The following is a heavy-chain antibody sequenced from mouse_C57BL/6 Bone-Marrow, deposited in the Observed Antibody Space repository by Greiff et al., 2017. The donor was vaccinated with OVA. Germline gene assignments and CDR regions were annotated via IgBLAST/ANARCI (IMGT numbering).Heavy chain of an antibody. V-gene: IGHV1-26*01. D-gene: IGHD2-4*01. Sequence: VQLQQSGPELVKPGASVKISCKASGYTFTDYYMNWVKQSHGKSLEWIGDINPNNGGTSYNQKFKGKATLTVDKSSSTAYMELRSLTSEDSAVYYCARSDYDGDFGYWGQGTTLTVSS. CDR3: ARSDYDGDFGY. J-gene: IGHJ2*01. CDR2: INPNNGGT. CDR1: GYTFTDYY.